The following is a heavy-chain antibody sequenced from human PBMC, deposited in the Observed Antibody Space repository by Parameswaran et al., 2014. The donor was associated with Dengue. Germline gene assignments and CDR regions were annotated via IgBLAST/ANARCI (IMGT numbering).Heavy chain of an antibody. CDR3: ARGEIQLWSHPSYYYYGMDV. CDR2: INAGNGNT. V-gene: IGHV1-3*01. Sequence: WVRQAPGQRLEWMGWINAGNGNTKYSQKFQGRVTITRDTSASTAYMELSSLRSEDTAVYYCARGEIQLWSHPSYYYYGMDVWGQGTTVTVSS. J-gene: IGHJ6*02. D-gene: IGHD5-18*01.